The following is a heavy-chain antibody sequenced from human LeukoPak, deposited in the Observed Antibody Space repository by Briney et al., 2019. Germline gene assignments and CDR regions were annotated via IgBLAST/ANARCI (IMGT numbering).Heavy chain of an antibody. J-gene: IGHJ4*02. CDR3: ARKPSAGANGYSFDF. V-gene: IGHV3-23*01. CDR2: LSDRSVFT. D-gene: IGHD1-14*01. Sequence: GGSLRLSCAASGFTFGSYSMAWVRQAPGKGLEWVSILSDRSVFTYYADSVKGRFTISRDNSKNTLYLQMNTLRAEDTAVYCCARKPSAGANGYSFDFWGPKTLLSVSP. CDR1: GFTFGSYS.